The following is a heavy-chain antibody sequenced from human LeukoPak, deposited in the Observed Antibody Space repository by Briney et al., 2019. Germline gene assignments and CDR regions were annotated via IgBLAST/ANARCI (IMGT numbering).Heavy chain of an antibody. Sequence: GGSLRLSCAASAFTFSTYVMRWVRQAPRKGLEWVSSISSCSSYICYADSVKRRFPISRDNAKNSLYLEMNSLRAEDTAVYYCARDGYHYFDYWGRGTLVSVS. D-gene: IGHD1-1*01. V-gene: IGHV3-21*01. J-gene: IGHJ4*02. CDR2: ISSCSSYI. CDR3: ARDGYHYFDY. CDR1: AFTFSTYV.